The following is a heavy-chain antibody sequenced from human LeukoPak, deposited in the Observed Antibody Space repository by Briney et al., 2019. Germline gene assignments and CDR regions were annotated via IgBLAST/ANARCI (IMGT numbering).Heavy chain of an antibody. J-gene: IGHJ5*02. CDR3: ARLSSSSWYDWFDP. CDR2: INHSGST. D-gene: IGHD6-13*01. Sequence: PSETLSLTCAVYGGSFSGYYWSWLRQPPGKGLEWVGEINHSGSTNYNPSLKSRVTISVATSKNQFSLKLSSVTAADTAVYYCARLSSSSWYDWFDPWGQGTLVTVSS. V-gene: IGHV4-34*01. CDR1: GGSFSGYY.